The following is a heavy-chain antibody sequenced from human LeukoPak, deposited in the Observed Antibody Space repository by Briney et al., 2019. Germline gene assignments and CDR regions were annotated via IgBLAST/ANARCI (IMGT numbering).Heavy chain of an antibody. CDR1: GYTFTIFD. Sequence: GASVKASCKASGYTFTIFDINWVRQATGQGLEWMGWMNPTSGDAGSVQKFQGRVTMTKNTAISTAYMELSSLSSEDTAVYYCARGRGAVAGNDYWGQGTLVTVSS. D-gene: IGHD6-19*01. CDR3: ARGRGAVAGNDY. J-gene: IGHJ4*02. CDR2: MNPTSGDA. V-gene: IGHV1-8*01.